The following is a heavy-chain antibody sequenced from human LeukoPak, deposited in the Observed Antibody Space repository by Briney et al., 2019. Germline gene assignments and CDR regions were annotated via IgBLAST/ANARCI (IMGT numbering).Heavy chain of an antibody. V-gene: IGHV4-59*01. D-gene: IGHD5-18*01. CDR2: IYYSGST. CDR1: GGSTSSYY. CDR3: ARYTAMVAFHAHGFDI. Sequence: SETLSLTCTVSGGSTSSYYWSWIRQPPGKGLEWIGYIYYSGSTNYNPSLKSRVTISVDTSKNQFSLKLRSVTAADTAVYYCARYTAMVAFHAHGFDIWGQGTMVTVS. J-gene: IGHJ3*02.